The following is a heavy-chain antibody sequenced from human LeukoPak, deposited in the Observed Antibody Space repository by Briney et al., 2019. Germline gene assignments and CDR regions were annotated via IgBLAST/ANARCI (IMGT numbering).Heavy chain of an antibody. V-gene: IGHV1-46*01. CDR2: INPSGGST. Sequence: GASVKVSCKASGYTFTSYDINWVRQATGQGLEWMGIINPSGGSTRYAQKFQGRLTMTRDTSTSTVYMELSSLRSEDTAVYYCAKSVYTIIAVTEGATNWFDPWGEGTLVTVSS. CDR3: AKSVYTIIAVTEGATNWFDP. J-gene: IGHJ5*02. D-gene: IGHD6-19*01. CDR1: GYTFTSYD.